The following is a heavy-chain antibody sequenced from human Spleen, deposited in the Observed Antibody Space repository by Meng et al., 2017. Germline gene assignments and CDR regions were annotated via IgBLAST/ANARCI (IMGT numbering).Heavy chain of an antibody. J-gene: IGHJ4*01. Sequence: QLQLQESGPGRVKPSEILSLTCTVSGGSLSSRTYHWGWIRQPPGKGLEWMGSINYSGTTYYHSSLKSRVTISVDTSKMQFSLRLTSVTAADTAVYYCARRAVRGDIDYWGHGTLVTVSS. CDR1: GGSLSSRTYH. V-gene: IGHV4-39*01. CDR3: ARRAVRGDIDY. CDR2: INYSGTT. D-gene: IGHD3-10*01.